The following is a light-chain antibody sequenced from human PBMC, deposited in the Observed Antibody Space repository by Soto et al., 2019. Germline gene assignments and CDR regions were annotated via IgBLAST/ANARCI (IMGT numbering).Light chain of an antibody. V-gene: IGLV2-14*01. J-gene: IGLJ2*01. CDR2: DVS. CDR1: SSDIGDYDY. Sequence: QSVLTQPASVSESPGQSITISCTGTSSDIGDYDYVSWYQQHPGKAPKLIIYDVSDRPSGVSSRFSGSKSGNTAYLTISGLQAEDEADYYCSSYTSSSTLVVLGGGTKLTVL. CDR3: SSYTSSSTLVV.